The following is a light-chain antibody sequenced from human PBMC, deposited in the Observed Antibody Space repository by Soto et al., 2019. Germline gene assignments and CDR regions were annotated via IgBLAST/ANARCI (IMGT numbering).Light chain of an antibody. CDR2: DAS. Sequence: DIQVTQSPPTLSASVGDRVTITCRASQTISTWMAWYQQKPGKAPDLLIYDASRLAGGVPSRFSGSESGTEFTLTISSLQPDDFATYYCQQYYRQATFGQGTKVDIK. V-gene: IGKV1-5*01. CDR3: QQYYRQAT. J-gene: IGKJ1*01. CDR1: QTISTW.